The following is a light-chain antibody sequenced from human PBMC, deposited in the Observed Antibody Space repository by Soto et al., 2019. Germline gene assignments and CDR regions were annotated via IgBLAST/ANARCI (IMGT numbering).Light chain of an antibody. Sequence: QAVLTQPRSVSGSPGQSVTISCTGTSSDVGGYNYVSWYQQHPGKAPKLMIYDVSKRPSGVPDRFSGSKSGNTASLTISGLQAEDEADYYCCSYAGSYNWVFGGGTQADRP. J-gene: IGLJ3*02. CDR1: SSDVGGYNY. V-gene: IGLV2-11*01. CDR2: DVS. CDR3: CSYAGSYNWV.